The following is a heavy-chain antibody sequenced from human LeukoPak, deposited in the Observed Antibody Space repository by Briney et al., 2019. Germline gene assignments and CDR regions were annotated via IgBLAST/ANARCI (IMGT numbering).Heavy chain of an antibody. CDR2: IYSGGST. J-gene: IGHJ3*02. CDR3: ARHDSSGHYYLNAFDI. Sequence: GGSLRLSCAASGFTVSSNYMSWVRQAPGKGLEWVSVIYSGGSTYYADSVKGRFTISRDNSKNTLYLQMNSLRAEDTAVYYCARHDSSGHYYLNAFDIWGQGTMVTVSS. V-gene: IGHV3-66*04. CDR1: GFTVSSNY. D-gene: IGHD3-22*01.